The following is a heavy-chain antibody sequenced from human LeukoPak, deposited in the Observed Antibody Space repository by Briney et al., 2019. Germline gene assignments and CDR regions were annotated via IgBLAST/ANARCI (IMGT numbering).Heavy chain of an antibody. CDR3: AKDQSRGITIFGVVIETGGFDY. J-gene: IGHJ4*02. CDR1: GFTFSSYA. D-gene: IGHD3-3*01. CDR2: FSGSGGST. Sequence: GGSLRLSCAASGFTFSSYAMSWVRQAPGKGLEWVSAFSGSGGSTYYADSVKGRFTISRDNSKNTLYLQMNSLRAEDTAVYYCAKDQSRGITIFGVVIETGGFDYWGQGTLVTVSS. V-gene: IGHV3-23*01.